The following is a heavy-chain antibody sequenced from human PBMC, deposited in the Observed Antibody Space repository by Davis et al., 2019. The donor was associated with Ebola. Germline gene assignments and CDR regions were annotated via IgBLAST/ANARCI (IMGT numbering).Heavy chain of an antibody. D-gene: IGHD6-19*01. CDR3: ARARGLKQWHGDY. J-gene: IGHJ4*02. Sequence: GSLRLSCAVYGGSFSGYYWSWIRQPPGKGLEWIGEINHSGSTNYNPSLKSRVTISVDTSKNQFSLKLSSVTAADTAVYYCARARGLKQWHGDYWGQGTLVTVSS. CDR1: GGSFSGYY. CDR2: INHSGST. V-gene: IGHV4-34*01.